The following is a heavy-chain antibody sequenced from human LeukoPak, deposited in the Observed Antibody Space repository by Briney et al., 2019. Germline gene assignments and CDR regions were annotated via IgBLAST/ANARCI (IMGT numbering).Heavy chain of an antibody. CDR3: ARGGNSRYLWNAFDA. V-gene: IGHV3-48*03. J-gene: IGHJ3*01. Sequence: GGSLRLSSAASGFTFRTYEMSWVRQTPGKGLEWVSFISSSGDKMYYADSVKGRFTISRDNAKNSLYLQMHSLSAEDTTVYYCARGGNSRYLWNAFDAWGQGTMVTVSS. D-gene: IGHD3-16*02. CDR2: ISSSGDKM. CDR1: GFTFRTYE.